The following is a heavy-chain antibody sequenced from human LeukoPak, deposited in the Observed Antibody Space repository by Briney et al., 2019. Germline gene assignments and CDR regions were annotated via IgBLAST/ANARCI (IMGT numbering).Heavy chain of an antibody. Sequence: ASVKVSCRASGYTFTSYGITWVRQAPGQGLEWMGWISAYNGNTNYAQKLQGRVTMTTDTSTSTAYMELRSLRSDDTALYYCAREGYCNSTSCDKPFDYWGQGTLVTVSS. V-gene: IGHV1-18*01. CDR3: AREGYCNSTSCDKPFDY. J-gene: IGHJ4*02. D-gene: IGHD2-2*01. CDR2: ISAYNGNT. CDR1: GYTFTSYG.